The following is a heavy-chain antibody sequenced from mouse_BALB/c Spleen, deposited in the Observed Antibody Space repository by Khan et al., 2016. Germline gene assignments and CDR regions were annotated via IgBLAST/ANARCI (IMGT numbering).Heavy chain of an antibody. CDR3: ARAMKTPWFAY. CDR1: GYTFTSYW. CDR2: IFPGTGTT. V-gene: IGHV1S132*01. J-gene: IGHJ3*01. Sequence: QVQLQQSGAELVKPGASVKLSCKTSGYTFTSYWIQWVKQRPGQGLGWIGEIFPGTGTTYYNEKLKGKATLTIDTSSSTAYMQLSSLTSEDSAVYFCARAMKTPWFAYWGQGTLVTVSA. D-gene: IGHD2-3*01.